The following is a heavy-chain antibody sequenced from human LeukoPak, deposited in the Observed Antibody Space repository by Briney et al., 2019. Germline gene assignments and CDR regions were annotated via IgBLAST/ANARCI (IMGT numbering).Heavy chain of an antibody. V-gene: IGHV1-2*02. CDR2: INPNSGGT. J-gene: IGHJ6*02. CDR3: ARDPLDFYYYYGMDV. Sequence: ASVKVSCKASGYTFTGYYMHWVRQAPGQGLEWMGWINPNSGGTNYAQKFQGRVTMTRDTSISTAYMELSRLRSDDTAVYYCARDPLDFYYYYGMDVWGQGTTVTASS. CDR1: GYTFTGYY.